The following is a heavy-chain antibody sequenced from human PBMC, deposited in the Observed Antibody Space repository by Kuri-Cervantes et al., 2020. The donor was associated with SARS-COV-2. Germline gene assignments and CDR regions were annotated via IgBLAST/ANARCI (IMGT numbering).Heavy chain of an antibody. D-gene: IGHD2-15*01. J-gene: IGHJ6*02. CDR3: ARVGFYSYYGMDV. CDR1: GFTFSDHY. CDR2: TRNKVNSYTT. Sequence: GSLRLSCAASGFTFSDHYMDWVRQAPGKGLEWVGRTRNKVNSYTTEYAASVKGRFTISRDDSKNSLYLQMNNLKTDDTAMYYCARVGFYSYYGMDVWGQGTTVTVSS. V-gene: IGHV3-72*01.